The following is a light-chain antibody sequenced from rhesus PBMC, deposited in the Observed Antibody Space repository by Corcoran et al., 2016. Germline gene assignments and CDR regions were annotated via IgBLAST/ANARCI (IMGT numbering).Light chain of an antibody. CDR1: QDISNE. Sequence: DIQMTQSPSSLSASVGDRVTITCRASQDISNELTWYQQKLGEIPKLLIYEASSLQSGIPSRFSGSGSVTDFTLTISSLQPEDFATYYCQHYYRTPLTFGGGTKVEIK. V-gene: IGKV1-22*01. CDR3: QHYYRTPLT. CDR2: EAS. J-gene: IGKJ4*01.